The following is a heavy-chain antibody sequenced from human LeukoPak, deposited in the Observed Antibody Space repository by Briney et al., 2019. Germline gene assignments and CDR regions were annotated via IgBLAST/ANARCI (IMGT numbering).Heavy chain of an antibody. D-gene: IGHD6-13*01. CDR1: GASMSDHS. V-gene: IGHV4-59*11. Sequence: SETLSLTCTVSGASMSDHSWSWIRQSPGKGREWIGYVYGSGTTNYNPSLNGRVTMSVDTSKNQFSLKLTPVTPADTALYYCATRPGGSRWSGVFDFWSRGTLVTVSS. CDR2: VYGSGTT. CDR3: ATRPGGSRWSGVFDF. J-gene: IGHJ4*02.